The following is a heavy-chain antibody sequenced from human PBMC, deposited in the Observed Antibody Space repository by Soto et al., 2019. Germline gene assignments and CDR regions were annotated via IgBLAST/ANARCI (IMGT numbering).Heavy chain of an antibody. J-gene: IGHJ6*02. D-gene: IGHD3-10*01. Sequence: PXVSLRLSCAASGFSVSSDYMSWVRQAPGKGLEWVSLIYSGGDTYYADSVKGRFTISRDISSNTICLHMTSLRADDTAIYYCTRAGSDPGNFYISNYYAMDVWGRGTTVTVSS. CDR1: GFSVSSDY. CDR3: TRAGSDPGNFYISNYYAMDV. CDR2: IYSGGDT. V-gene: IGHV3-53*01.